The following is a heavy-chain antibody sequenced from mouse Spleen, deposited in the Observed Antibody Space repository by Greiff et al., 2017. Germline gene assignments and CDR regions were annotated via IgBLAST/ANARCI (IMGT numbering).Heavy chain of an antibody. CDR3: ARVGLLRNFDY. CDR2: INYDGSST. D-gene: IGHD2-3*01. V-gene: IGHV5-16*01. CDR1: GFTFSDYY. J-gene: IGHJ2*01. Sequence: EVKLMESEGGLVQPGSSMKLSCTASGFTFSDYYMAWVRQVPEKGLEWVANINYDGSSTYYLDSLKSRFIISRDNAKNILYLQMSSLKSEDTATYYCARVGLLRNFDYWGQGTTLTVSS.